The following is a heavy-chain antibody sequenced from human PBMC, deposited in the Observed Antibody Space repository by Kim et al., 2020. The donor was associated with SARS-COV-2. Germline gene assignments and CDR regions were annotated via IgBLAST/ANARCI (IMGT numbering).Heavy chain of an antibody. CDR2: A. CDR3: AGGQVGATADY. V-gene: IGHV1-69*02. J-gene: IGHJ4*02. Sequence: ANHAQKFQGRVPVTADKSTSTAYMELSSLRAEDTAVYYCAGGQVGATADYWGQGTLVTVSS. D-gene: IGHD1-26*01.